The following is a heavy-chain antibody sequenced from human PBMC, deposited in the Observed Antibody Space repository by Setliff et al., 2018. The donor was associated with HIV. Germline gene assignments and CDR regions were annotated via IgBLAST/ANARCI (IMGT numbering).Heavy chain of an antibody. CDR2: INSYDGNT. CDR3: AREIVPIIGGRGWFAP. Sequence: ASVKVSCKASGYTFSSYGISWVRQAPGQGLEWMGWINSYDGNTNYEQKFQGRVTLSVDTSKNQVSLKVNYVTAADTAVYYCAREIVPIIGGRGWFAPWGQGTLVTVSS. V-gene: IGHV1-18*01. J-gene: IGHJ5*02. CDR1: GYTFSSYG. D-gene: IGHD1-26*01.